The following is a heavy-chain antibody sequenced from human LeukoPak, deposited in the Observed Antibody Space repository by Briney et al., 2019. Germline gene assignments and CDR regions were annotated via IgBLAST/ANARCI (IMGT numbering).Heavy chain of an antibody. CDR2: FDPEDGET. V-gene: IGHV1-24*01. D-gene: IGHD3-10*01. J-gene: IGHJ4*02. CDR3: ATGRLLWNHDY. CDR1: GDALTVLC. Sequence: SVKVSYKVSGDALTVLCMQWIPQAQGKGLEWMGGFDPEDGETIYAQKFQGRVTMTEDTSTDTAYMELSSLRSEDTAVYYCATGRLLWNHDYWGQGTLVTVSS.